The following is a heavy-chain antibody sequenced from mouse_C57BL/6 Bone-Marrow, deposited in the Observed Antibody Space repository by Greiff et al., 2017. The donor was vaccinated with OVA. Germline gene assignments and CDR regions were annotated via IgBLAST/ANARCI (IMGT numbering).Heavy chain of an antibody. CDR3: ARHYGSSYGY. CDR2: IYPRSGNT. CDR1: GYTFTSYG. D-gene: IGHD1-1*01. V-gene: IGHV1-81*01. J-gene: IGHJ2*01. Sequence: LEESGAELARPGASVKLSCKASGYTFTSYGISWVKQRTGQGLEWIGEIYPRSGNTYYNEKFKGKATLTADKSSSTAYMELRSLTSEDSAVYFCARHYGSSYGYWGQGTTLTVSS.